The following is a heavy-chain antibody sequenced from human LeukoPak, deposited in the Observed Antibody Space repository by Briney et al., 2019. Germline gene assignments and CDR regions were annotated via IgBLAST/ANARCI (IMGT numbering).Heavy chain of an antibody. CDR1: GFTFSDYY. D-gene: IGHD6-13*01. J-gene: IGHJ6*02. V-gene: IGHV3-11*01. CDR3: ARDGRDSSSWYGLFPPSNYGMDV. Sequence: GGSLRLSCAASGFTFSDYYMSWIRQAPGKGLEWVSYISSSGSTIYYADSVKGRFTISRDNAKNSLYLQMNSLRAEDTAVYYCARDGRDSSSWYGLFPPSNYGMDVWGQGTTVTVSS. CDR2: ISSSGSTI.